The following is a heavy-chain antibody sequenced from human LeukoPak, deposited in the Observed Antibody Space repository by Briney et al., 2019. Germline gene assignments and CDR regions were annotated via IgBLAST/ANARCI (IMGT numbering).Heavy chain of an antibody. D-gene: IGHD4-23*01. CDR2: FDPEDGET. CDR3: ATDLFYGGKRVDY. J-gene: IGHJ4*02. V-gene: IGHV1-24*01. CDR1: GYTLTELS. Sequence: ASVKVSCKVSGYTLTELSMHWVRQAPGKGLELMGGFDPEDGETIYAQKFQGRVTMTEDTSTDTAYMELSSLRSEDTAVYYCATDLFYGGKRVDYWGQGTLVTVSS.